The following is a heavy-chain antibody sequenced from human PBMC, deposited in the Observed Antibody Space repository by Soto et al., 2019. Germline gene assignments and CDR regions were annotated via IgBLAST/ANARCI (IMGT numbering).Heavy chain of an antibody. D-gene: IGHD2-8*01. Sequence: QITLKESGPTLVKPTQTLTLTCTFSGFSLSTSGVGVGWIRQPPGKALEWLAHIYWDDDKHYSPSLKSRLTITKDTPKNQVVLTLTNMDPVDTATYYCARTGQFCTTGVCYTERHCQHWGKGTLVTVSS. J-gene: IGHJ1*01. CDR3: ARTGQFCTTGVCYTERHCQH. CDR1: GFSLSTSGVG. CDR2: IYWDDDK. V-gene: IGHV2-5*02.